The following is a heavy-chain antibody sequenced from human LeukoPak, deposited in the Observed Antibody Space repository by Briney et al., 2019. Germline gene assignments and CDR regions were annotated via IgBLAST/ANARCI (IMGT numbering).Heavy chain of an antibody. CDR1: GFTFSSYA. D-gene: IGHD5-12*01. CDR3: AKGGGYEAQYYYYYLDV. CDR2: ISYDGSNK. V-gene: IGHV3-30*04. J-gene: IGHJ6*03. Sequence: GGSLRLSCAASGFTFSSYAMHWVRQAPGKGLEWVAVISYDGSNKYYADSVKGRFTVSRDNSKNTLYLQMKSLRAEDTAVYYCAKGGGYEAQYYYYYLDVWGKGTTVTISS.